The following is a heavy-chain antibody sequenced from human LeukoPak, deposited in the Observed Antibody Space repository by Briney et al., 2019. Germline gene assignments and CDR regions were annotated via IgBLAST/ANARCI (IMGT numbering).Heavy chain of an antibody. CDR2: ISTSSNYI. CDR3: AKNGGSGSYVDY. CDR1: GFTFSSYS. V-gene: IGHV3-21*01. Sequence: GGSLRLSCAASGFTFSSYSMNWVRQAPGKGLEWVSSISTSSNYIYYADSVRGRFTISRDNAKNSLYLQMNSLRAEDTAVYYCAKNGGSGSYVDYWGQGTLVTVSS. D-gene: IGHD3-10*01. J-gene: IGHJ4*02.